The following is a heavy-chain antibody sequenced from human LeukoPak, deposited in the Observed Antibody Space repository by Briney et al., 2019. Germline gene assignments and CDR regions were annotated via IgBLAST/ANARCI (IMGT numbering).Heavy chain of an antibody. D-gene: IGHD5-18*01. CDR2: INHSGST. CDR3: ARGDTAMAGGYFDY. Sequence: SETLSLTCAVYGGSFSGYYWSWIRQPPGKGLEWIGEINHSGSTNYNPSLKSRVTISVDKSKNQFSLKLSSVTAADTAVYYCARGDTAMAGGYFDYWGQGTLVTVSS. CDR1: GGSFSGYY. V-gene: IGHV4-34*01. J-gene: IGHJ4*02.